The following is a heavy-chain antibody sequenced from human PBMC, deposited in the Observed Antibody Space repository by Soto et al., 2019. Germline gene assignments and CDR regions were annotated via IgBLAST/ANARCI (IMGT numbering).Heavy chain of an antibody. J-gene: IGHJ5*02. D-gene: IGHD4-17*01. CDR3: ARSYGDYGSWFDP. V-gene: IGHV4-59*01. Sequence: QVQLQESGPGLVEPSETLSLTCTVSGGSISSYYWSWIRQPPGKGLEWIGYIYYSGSTNYNPSLKSRVTISVDTSKNQFSLKLSSVTAADTAVYYCARSYGDYGSWFDPWGQGTLVTVSS. CDR2: IYYSGST. CDR1: GGSISSYY.